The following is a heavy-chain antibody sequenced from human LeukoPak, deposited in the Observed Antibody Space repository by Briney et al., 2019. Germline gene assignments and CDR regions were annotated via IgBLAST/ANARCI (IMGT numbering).Heavy chain of an antibody. CDR3: ARGNYPSSFDS. J-gene: IGHJ4*02. D-gene: IGHD5-24*01. CDR2: INGDGSNT. V-gene: IGHV3-74*01. Sequence: GGSLRLSCAASGFTLRNYWMHWVRQPPGKGLVWVSHINGDGSNTGYADSVKGRFTISRDNAKNTLYLQINSLRAEDTAVYYCARGNYPSSFDSWGQGALVTVSS. CDR1: GFTLRNYW.